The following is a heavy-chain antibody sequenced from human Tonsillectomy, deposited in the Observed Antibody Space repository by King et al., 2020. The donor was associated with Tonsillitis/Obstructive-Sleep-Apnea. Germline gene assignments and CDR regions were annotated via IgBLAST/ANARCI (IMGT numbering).Heavy chain of an antibody. CDR3: SRDQLFTVDTVVVEVTFEY. V-gene: IGHV3-49*05. CDR2: IRGKAYGGTT. D-gene: IGHD2-2*01. CDR1: GFTFGDYA. Sequence: VQLVESGGGLVKPGRSLRLSCSASGFTFGDYAMSWFRQAPGKGLEGVGLIRGKAYGGTTEYAASVKGRFTISRDDSKSIAYLQMKGLKTEDTAVYYCSRDQLFTVDTVVVEVTFEYWGQGTLVTVSS. J-gene: IGHJ4*02.